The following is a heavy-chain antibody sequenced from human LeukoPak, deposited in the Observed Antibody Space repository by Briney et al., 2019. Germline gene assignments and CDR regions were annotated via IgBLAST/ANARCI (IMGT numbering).Heavy chain of an antibody. CDR1: GGSISSYY. J-gene: IGHJ4*02. Sequence: PSETLSLTCTVSGGSISSYYWSWIRQPPGKGLEWIGYIYYSGSTNYNPSLKSRVTISVDTSKNQFSLKLSSATAADTAVYYCAAYTGYCTNGVCYDYDYWGQGTLVTVSS. CDR2: IYYSGST. V-gene: IGHV4-59*01. CDR3: AAYTGYCTNGVCYDYDY. D-gene: IGHD2-8*01.